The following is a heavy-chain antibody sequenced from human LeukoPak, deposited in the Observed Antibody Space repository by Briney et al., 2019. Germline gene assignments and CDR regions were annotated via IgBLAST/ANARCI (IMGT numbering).Heavy chain of an antibody. D-gene: IGHD6-13*01. J-gene: IGHJ4*02. CDR1: GFTFSSYA. CDR2: ISGSGGST. V-gene: IGHV3-23*01. Sequence: GGSLRLSCAASGFTFSSYAMSWVRQAPGKGLEWVSAISGSGGSTYYADSVKGRFTISRDNSKNTLYLQMNSLRAEDTAVYCCAKAVKMAYSSSWYFDYWGQGTLVTVSS. CDR3: AKAVKMAYSSSWYFDY.